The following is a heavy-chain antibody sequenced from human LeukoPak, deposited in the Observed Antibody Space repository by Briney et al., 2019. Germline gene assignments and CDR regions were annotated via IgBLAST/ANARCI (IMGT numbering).Heavy chain of an antibody. V-gene: IGHV3-53*01. CDR1: GFTVSSNY. J-gene: IGHJ3*02. CDR2: IYSGGST. D-gene: IGHD1-26*01. CDR3: ARGKRSGSYNDAFDI. Sequence: GGSLRLSCAASGFTVSSNYMSWVRQAPGKGLEWVSVIYSGGSTYYADSVKGRFTISRDNSKNTLYLQMNSLRAEDTAVYYCARGKRSGSYNDAFDIWGQGTMVTVSS.